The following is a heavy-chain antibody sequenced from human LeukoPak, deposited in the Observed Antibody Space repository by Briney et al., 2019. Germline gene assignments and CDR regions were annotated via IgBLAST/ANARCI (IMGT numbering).Heavy chain of an antibody. Sequence: RSGGSLRLSCATSGLTFRTTWMHWVRQAPGKGLMRVSRMNGEGTTIDYADSVKGRFTISRDNSKNTLYLQMNSLRAEDTAVYYCARAGGDGYNYDAFDIWGQGTMVTVSS. D-gene: IGHD5-24*01. CDR1: GLTFRTTW. J-gene: IGHJ3*02. CDR2: MNGEGTTI. V-gene: IGHV3-74*01. CDR3: ARAGGDGYNYDAFDI.